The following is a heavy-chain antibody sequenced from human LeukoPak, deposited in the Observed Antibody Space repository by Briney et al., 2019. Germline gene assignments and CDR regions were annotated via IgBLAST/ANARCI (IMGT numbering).Heavy chain of an antibody. D-gene: IGHD6-6*01. V-gene: IGHV4-39*07. CDR2: IYYSGST. J-gene: IGHJ3*02. CDR3: ARDTMEYSSSSPAFDI. CDR1: GGSISSSIYY. Sequence: SETLSLTCTVSGGSISSSIYYWGWIRQPPGKGLEWIGSIYYSGSTYYNPSLKSRVTISVDTSKNQFSLKLSSVTAADTAVYYCARDTMEYSSSSPAFDIWGQGTMVTVSS.